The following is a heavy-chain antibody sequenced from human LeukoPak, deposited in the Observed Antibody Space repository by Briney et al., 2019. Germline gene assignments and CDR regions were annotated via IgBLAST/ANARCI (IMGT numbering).Heavy chain of an antibody. CDR1: GFTFSTYE. D-gene: IGHD3-10*01. CDR3: AKDWGYYGSGRYHFDY. CDR2: ISSSGSTI. Sequence: GGSLRLSCAASGFTFSTYEMNWVRQAPGKGLEWVSYISSSGSTIYYADSVKGRFTISRDNSKDTLFLQMNSLRAEDTAVYYCAKDWGYYGSGRYHFDYWGQGTLVSVSS. V-gene: IGHV3-48*03. J-gene: IGHJ4*02.